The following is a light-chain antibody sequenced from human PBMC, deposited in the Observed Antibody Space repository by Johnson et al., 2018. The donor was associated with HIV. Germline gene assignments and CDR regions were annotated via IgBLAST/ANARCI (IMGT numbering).Light chain of an antibody. CDR2: ENN. CDR3: GTWDTSLSVYV. V-gene: IGLV1-51*02. CDR1: SSNIGNNY. J-gene: IGLJ1*01. Sequence: QSVLTQPPSVSAAPGQKVSISCSGSSSNIGNNYVSWYQQLPGTAPKLLIYENNKRPSGIPDRFSGSKSDTSATLGITGLQTGDEAEYCCGTWDTSLSVYVFGTGTKVTVL.